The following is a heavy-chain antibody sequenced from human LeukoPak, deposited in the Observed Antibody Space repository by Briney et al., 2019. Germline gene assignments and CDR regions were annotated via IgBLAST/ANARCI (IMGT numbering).Heavy chain of an antibody. CDR2: IIPIFGTA. J-gene: IGHJ4*02. V-gene: IGHV1-69*05. CDR1: GGTFSSYA. Sequence: RASVRVSCKASGGTFSSYAISWVRQAPGQGLEWMGRIIPIFGTASYAQKFQGRVTITTDESTSTAYMELSSLRSEDTAVYYCAILGGGSFSFDYWGQGTLVTVSS. CDR3: AILGGGSFSFDY. D-gene: IGHD1-26*01.